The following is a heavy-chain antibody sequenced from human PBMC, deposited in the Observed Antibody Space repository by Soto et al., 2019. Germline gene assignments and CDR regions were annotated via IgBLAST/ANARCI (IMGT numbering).Heavy chain of an antibody. J-gene: IGHJ4*02. CDR3: AGDEGYRSGWYVGDY. D-gene: IGHD6-19*01. CDR2: NNSINDNT. Sequence: QVQLVQSGAEVKKPGASVKVSCKASGYTFTSYAMHWARHAPGQRLEWMGWNNSINDNTKYSQKFPGRVTITRDTSASTGYIEMGSLRSEDTAVYYCAGDEGYRSGWYVGDYWGQGSTVTVS. V-gene: IGHV1-3*01. CDR1: GYTFTSYA.